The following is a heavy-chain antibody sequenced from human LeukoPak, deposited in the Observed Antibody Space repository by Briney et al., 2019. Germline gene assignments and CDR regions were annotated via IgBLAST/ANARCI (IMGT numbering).Heavy chain of an antibody. V-gene: IGHV4-34*01. Sequence: PSETLSLTCAVYGGSFSGYYWSWIRQPPGKGLEWIGEINHSGSTNYNPSLKSRVTISVDTSKNQFSLKLSSVTAADTAVYYCARGGPIRFLEWLKRDYWYFDLWGRGTLVTVSS. CDR2: INHSGST. CDR1: GGSFSGYY. D-gene: IGHD3-3*01. J-gene: IGHJ2*01. CDR3: ARGGPIRFLEWLKRDYWYFDL.